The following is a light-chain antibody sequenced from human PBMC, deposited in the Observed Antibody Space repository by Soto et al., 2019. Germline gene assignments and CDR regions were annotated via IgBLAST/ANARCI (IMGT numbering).Light chain of an antibody. CDR3: QQYGSSRWT. J-gene: IGKJ1*01. V-gene: IGKV3-20*01. Sequence: EIVLTQSPGTLSLSPGERATLSCRASQSVSSSYLAWYQHKPGQAPRLIISGTSSRATGIPDRFSGSRAGTDYTITISRLEAEDVSVYYCQQYGSSRWTFGQGTKVDIK. CDR2: GTS. CDR1: QSVSSSY.